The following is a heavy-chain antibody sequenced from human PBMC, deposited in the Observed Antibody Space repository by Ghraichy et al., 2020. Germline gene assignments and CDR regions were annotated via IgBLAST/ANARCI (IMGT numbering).Heavy chain of an antibody. Sequence: GGSLRLSCAGFGFTVSNSYMSWVRQAPGQGLEWVSIIYIGGSTYYVDSVKGRFAISRDSSKNTLFLQMNSLRVEDTALYYCVKPNSHWLGSFDSWGPGTMVTVS. CDR1: GFTVSNSY. D-gene: IGHD6-19*01. J-gene: IGHJ3*01. V-gene: IGHV3-66*04. CDR2: IYIGGST. CDR3: VKPNSHWLGSFDS.